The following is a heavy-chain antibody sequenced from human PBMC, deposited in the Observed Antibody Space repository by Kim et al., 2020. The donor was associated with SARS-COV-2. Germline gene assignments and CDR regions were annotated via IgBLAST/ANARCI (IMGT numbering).Heavy chain of an antibody. V-gene: IGHV3-7*01. CDR2: INEAGSDS. D-gene: IGHD2-8*01. CDR1: GFTFRGSW. J-gene: IGHJ4*02. Sequence: GGSLRLSCAASGFTFRGSWMTWVRQAPGKGLEWVANINEAGSDSYHAASVRGRFIISRDNARDLVYLQMNSLRVEDTAIYYCARDPEWAALDYWGQGILV. CDR3: ARDPEWAALDY.